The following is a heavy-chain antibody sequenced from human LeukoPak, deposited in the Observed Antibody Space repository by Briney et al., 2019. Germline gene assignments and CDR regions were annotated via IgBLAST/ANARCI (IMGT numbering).Heavy chain of an antibody. CDR1: GYSFTSYW. Sequence: GESLKISCKGSGYSFTSYWLDWVRQIPGKGLEWMGIIYPYDSDTRYSPSFQGQVTISTDKSISTAYLQWSSLKASDTAMYYCARSLFSTEVPDAFDIWGQGTMVTVSS. J-gene: IGHJ3*02. CDR2: IYPYDSDT. V-gene: IGHV5-51*01. CDR3: ARSLFSTEVPDAFDI.